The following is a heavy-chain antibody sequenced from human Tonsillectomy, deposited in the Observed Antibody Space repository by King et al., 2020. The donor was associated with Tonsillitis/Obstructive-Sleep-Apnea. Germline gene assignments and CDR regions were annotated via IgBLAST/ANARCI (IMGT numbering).Heavy chain of an antibody. D-gene: IGHD2-2*01. J-gene: IGHJ5*02. CDR2: INHSGSA. CDR3: ARGLTDIVVVPAATGWFDP. CDR1: GGSFSDYY. Sequence: VQLQQWGAGLLKPSETLSLTCAVYGGSFSDYYWSWIRQPPGKGLEWIGEINHSGSANYNPSLKSRVTISVDTSKNQCSLKLSSVTAADTAVYYCARGLTDIVVVPAATGWFDPWGQGTLVTVSS. V-gene: IGHV4-34*01.